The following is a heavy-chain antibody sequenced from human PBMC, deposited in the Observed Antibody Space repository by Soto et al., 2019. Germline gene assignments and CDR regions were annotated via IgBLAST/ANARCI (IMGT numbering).Heavy chain of an antibody. CDR3: ARDGRRITMVRGGHNWFDP. CDR2: IYYSGST. D-gene: IGHD3-10*01. Sequence: SETLSLTCTVSGGSISSGGYYWSWIRQHPGKGLEWIGYIYYSGSTYYNPSLKSRVTISVDTSKNQFSLKLSSVTAADTAVYYCARDGRRITMVRGGHNWFDPWGQGTLVTVSS. V-gene: IGHV4-31*03. CDR1: GGSISSGGYY. J-gene: IGHJ5*02.